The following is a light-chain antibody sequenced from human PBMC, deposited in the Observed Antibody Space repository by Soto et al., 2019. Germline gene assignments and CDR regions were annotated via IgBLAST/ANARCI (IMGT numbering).Light chain of an antibody. CDR3: QQYGNYRT. CDR2: GAS. CDR1: QSVSSTY. Sequence: EIVLTQSPGTLSLSPGERATLSCRASQSVSSTYLAWYQQKPGQDPRLLIYGASSRATGIPDRFSGSGSGTDFTLTISRLEPEDSAVYYCQQYGNYRTFGKRTKVETK. V-gene: IGKV3-20*01. J-gene: IGKJ1*01.